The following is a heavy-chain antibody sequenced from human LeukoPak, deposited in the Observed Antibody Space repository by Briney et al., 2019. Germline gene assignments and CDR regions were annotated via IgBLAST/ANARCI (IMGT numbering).Heavy chain of an antibody. CDR3: AKLDSSSWYD. CDR1: GFTFDDYA. Sequence: GRSLRLSCAASGFTFDDYAMHWVRQAPGKGLEWVSGISWNSGSIGYADSVKGRFTISRDNSKNTLYLQMNSLRAEDTAVYYCAKLDSSSWYDWGQGTLVTVSS. CDR2: ISWNSGSI. D-gene: IGHD6-13*01. J-gene: IGHJ4*02. V-gene: IGHV3-9*01.